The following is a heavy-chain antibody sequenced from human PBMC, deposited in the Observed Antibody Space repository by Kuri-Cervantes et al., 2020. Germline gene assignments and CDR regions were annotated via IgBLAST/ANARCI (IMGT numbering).Heavy chain of an antibody. V-gene: IGHV4-59*01. Sequence: ESLKISCAVYGGSFSGYYWSWIRQPPGKGLEWIGYIYYSGSTNYNPSLKSRVTISVDTSKNQFSLKLSSVTAADTAVYYCARISVDLHLDYYYMDVWGKGTTVTVSS. CDR3: ARISVDLHLDYYYMDV. J-gene: IGHJ6*03. D-gene: IGHD3/OR15-3a*01. CDR2: IYYSGST. CDR1: GGSFSGYY.